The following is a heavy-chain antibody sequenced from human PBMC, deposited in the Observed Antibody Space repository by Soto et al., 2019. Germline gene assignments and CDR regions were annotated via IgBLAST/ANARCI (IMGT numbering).Heavy chain of an antibody. J-gene: IGHJ6*03. CDR2: IYYSGSA. D-gene: IGHD1-1*01. CDR3: ARGQRSDYYYYMDV. CDR1: GGSISSYY. Sequence: SETLSLTCTVSGGSISSYYWSWIRQPPGKGLEWIGYIYYSGSANYNPSLKSRVTISVDTSKNQFSLKLSSVTAAGTAVYYCARGQRSDYYYYMDVWGKGTTVTVSS. V-gene: IGHV4-59*01.